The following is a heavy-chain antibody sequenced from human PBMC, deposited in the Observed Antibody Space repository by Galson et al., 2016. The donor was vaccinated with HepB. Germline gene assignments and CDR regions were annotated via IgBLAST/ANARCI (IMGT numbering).Heavy chain of an antibody. CDR2: ISHTGTT. D-gene: IGHD1-26*01. Sequence: ETLSLTCGVSGVSVSTRNWWSWVRQSPAKGLEWIGEISHTGTTTYNPSLQNRVTLSIDKSRNQLCLNMTSVTDADTAIYYCARDVVGVRGHFDLWGRGTLVSVSS. CDR1: GVSVSTRNW. CDR3: ARDVVGVRGHFDL. V-gene: IGHV4-4*02. J-gene: IGHJ2*01.